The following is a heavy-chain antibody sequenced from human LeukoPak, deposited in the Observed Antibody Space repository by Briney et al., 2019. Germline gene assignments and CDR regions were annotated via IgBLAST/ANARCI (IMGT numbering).Heavy chain of an antibody. J-gene: IGHJ4*02. CDR3: ARGGHWGPQLIPFDY. V-gene: IGHV4-39*01. CDR2: IYYIGTT. Sequence: KSSETLSLTCTVSGGSISSSSYYWGWIRQPPGKGLEWIGSIYYIGTTYFNPSLKSRVTISVDTSKNQFSLSLTSVTAADTAVHYCARGGHWGPQLIPFDYWGQGSLVTVSS. D-gene: IGHD3-16*01. CDR1: GGSISSSSYY.